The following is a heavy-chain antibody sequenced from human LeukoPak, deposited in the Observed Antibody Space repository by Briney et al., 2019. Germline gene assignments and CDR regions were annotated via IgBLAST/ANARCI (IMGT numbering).Heavy chain of an antibody. CDR2: ISSSSSYI. D-gene: IGHD2-2*01. CDR3: ARVGLTENIVVVPVPYYYGMDV. V-gene: IGHV3-21*01. CDR1: GFTFSSYG. J-gene: IGHJ6*02. Sequence: GSLRLSCAASGFTFSSYGMNWVRQAPGKGLEWVSSISSSSSYIYYADSVKGRFTISRDNAKNSLYLQMNSLRAEDTAVYYCARVGLTENIVVVPVPYYYGMDVWGQGTTVTVSS.